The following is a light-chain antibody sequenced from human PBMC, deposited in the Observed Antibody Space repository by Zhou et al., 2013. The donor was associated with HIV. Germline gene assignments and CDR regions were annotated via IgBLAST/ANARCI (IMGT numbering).Light chain of an antibody. J-gene: IGKJ5*01. CDR2: GAS. Sequence: EIVMTQSPATLSVSPGERATLSCRASQSVNTNVAWYQQKPGQAPRLLIYGASTRANAIPARFSGSGSGTEFTLTISSLQPEDFAIYYCQQYNKWCTFGQGTRLEIK. CDR1: QSVNTN. CDR3: QQYNKWCT. V-gene: IGKV3-15*01.